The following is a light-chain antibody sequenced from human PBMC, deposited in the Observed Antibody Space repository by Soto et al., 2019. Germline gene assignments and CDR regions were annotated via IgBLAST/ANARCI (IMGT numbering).Light chain of an antibody. Sequence: DIQLTQSPSFLSASVGDRVTITCRASHGISSYLAWYQQKPGKAPKLLIYAASTLQSGVPSRFSGSGSGTEFTLTISSLQPEDFATYYCQQLNSYPTFGQGTKVDIK. J-gene: IGKJ1*01. CDR1: HGISSY. V-gene: IGKV1-9*01. CDR2: AAS. CDR3: QQLNSYPT.